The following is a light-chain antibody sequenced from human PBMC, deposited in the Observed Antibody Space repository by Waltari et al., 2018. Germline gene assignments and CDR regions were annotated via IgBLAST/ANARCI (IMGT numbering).Light chain of an antibody. CDR2: DAF. J-gene: IGLJ3*02. CDR1: SINAGTYTY. V-gene: IGLV2-11*01. CDR3: CSYAGTYRWV. Sequence: QSALTQPRSVSGSPGQPVTSPCPGTSINAGTYTYVPWYQQLPGKAPKLMIADAFKRPSGVPDRFSGSKSGYTASLTISGLQAEDEADYYCCSYAGTYRWVFGGGTKVTVL.